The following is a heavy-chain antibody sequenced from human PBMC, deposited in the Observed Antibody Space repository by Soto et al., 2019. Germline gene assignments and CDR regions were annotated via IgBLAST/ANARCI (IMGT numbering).Heavy chain of an antibody. J-gene: IGHJ4*02. V-gene: IGHV1-58*01. Sequence: VASVKVSCKASGFTFTSSAVQWVRQARGQRLEWIGWIVVGSGNTNYAQKFQERVTITRDMSTSTAYMELSSLRSEDTAVYYCAAIYDILTGYYNSTDYWGQGTLVTVSS. CDR2: IVVGSGNT. CDR3: AAIYDILTGYYNSTDY. D-gene: IGHD3-9*01. CDR1: GFTFTSSA.